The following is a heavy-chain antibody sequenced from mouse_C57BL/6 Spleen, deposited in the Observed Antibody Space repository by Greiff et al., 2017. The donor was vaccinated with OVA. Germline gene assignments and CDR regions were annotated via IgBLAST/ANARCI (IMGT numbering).Heavy chain of an antibody. V-gene: IGHV1-64*01. Sequence: QVHVKQPGAELVKPGASVKLSCKASGYTFTSYWMHWVKQRPGQGLEWIGMIHPNSGSTNYNEKFKSKATLTVDKSSSTAYMQLSSLTSEDSAVDYCARFYYYGSSYYFDYWGQGTTLTVSS. J-gene: IGHJ2*01. D-gene: IGHD1-1*01. CDR2: IHPNSGST. CDR3: ARFYYYGSSYYFDY. CDR1: GYTFTSYW.